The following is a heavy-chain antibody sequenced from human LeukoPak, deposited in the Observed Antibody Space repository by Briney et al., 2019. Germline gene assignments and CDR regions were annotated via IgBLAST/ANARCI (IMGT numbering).Heavy chain of an antibody. Sequence: GWSLRLSCVGSGFTFSRHAMSWVRQAPGKGLEGVSSISASGGNTYYADSVKGRFTISRDNSKNTLFLQMNSLRAEDTALYYCAKDVRDGYNYGYYYHYMDVWGKGTTVTVS. V-gene: IGHV3-23*01. CDR1: GFTFSRHA. J-gene: IGHJ6*03. CDR2: ISASGGNT. CDR3: AKDVRDGYNYGYYYHYMDV. D-gene: IGHD5-24*01.